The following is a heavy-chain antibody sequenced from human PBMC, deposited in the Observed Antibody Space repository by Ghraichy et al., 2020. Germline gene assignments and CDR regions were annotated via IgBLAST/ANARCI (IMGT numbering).Heavy chain of an antibody. Sequence: GGSLRLSCAASGFTVSSNYMSWVRQAPGKGLEWVSVIYSGGSTYYADSVKGRFTISRDNSKNTLYLQMNSLRAEDTAVYYCASLLNDFWSGEDYWGQGTLVTVSS. J-gene: IGHJ4*02. CDR1: GFTVSSNY. D-gene: IGHD3-3*01. CDR2: IYSGGST. CDR3: ASLLNDFWSGEDY. V-gene: IGHV3-53*01.